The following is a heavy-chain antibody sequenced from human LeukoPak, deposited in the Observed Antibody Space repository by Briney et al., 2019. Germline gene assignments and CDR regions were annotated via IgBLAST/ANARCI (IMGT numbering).Heavy chain of an antibody. V-gene: IGHV3-7*01. CDR2: IKQDGSEK. Sequence: GGSLSLSCAASEFTFSSLWMSWVRQAPVKGLEWVANIKQDGSEKRYVDSVKGRFTISRDNAKNSLYLQMNSLSAEDTAVYYCARGSSGWTSPFDYWGQGTLVTVSS. J-gene: IGHJ4*02. CDR1: EFTFSSLW. CDR3: ARGSSGWTSPFDY. D-gene: IGHD6-19*01.